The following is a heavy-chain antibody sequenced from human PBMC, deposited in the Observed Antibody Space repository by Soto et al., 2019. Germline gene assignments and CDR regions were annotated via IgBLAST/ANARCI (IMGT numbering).Heavy chain of an antibody. CDR1: GYTFTSYG. CDR2: ISAYNGNT. D-gene: IGHD6-6*01. Sequence: ASVKVSCKASGYTFTSYGISWVRQAPGQGLEWMGWISAYNGNTNYAQKLQGRVTMTTDTSTSTAYMELRSLRSDDTAVYYCARDHRYSSSAGGAFDIWGQGTMVTVS. CDR3: ARDHRYSSSAGGAFDI. J-gene: IGHJ3*02. V-gene: IGHV1-18*01.